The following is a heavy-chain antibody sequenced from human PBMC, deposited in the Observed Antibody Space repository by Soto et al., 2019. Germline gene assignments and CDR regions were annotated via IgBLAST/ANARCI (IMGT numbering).Heavy chain of an antibody. CDR3: ATSIYDDFWSGAF. Sequence: ASVKVSCKASGYTFADFYIHWVRQAPGQGFEWMGWMNPNTGGANYAQKFLGRVAMTRDTSISTAYMELRRLSSNDTVVYFCATSIYDDFWSGAFWGQGTLVTVSS. J-gene: IGHJ4*02. CDR1: GYTFADFY. CDR2: MNPNTGGA. D-gene: IGHD3-3*01. V-gene: IGHV1-2*02.